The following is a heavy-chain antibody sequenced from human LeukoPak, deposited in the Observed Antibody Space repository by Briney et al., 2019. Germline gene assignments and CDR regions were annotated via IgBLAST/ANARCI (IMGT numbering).Heavy chain of an antibody. CDR1: GGSISRDY. CDR2: IYYTGST. D-gene: IGHD3-16*02. J-gene: IGHJ4*02. V-gene: IGHV4-59*12. Sequence: SETLSLTCTVSGGSISRDYWSWIRQPPGKGLEWIGYIYYTGSTNYNPSLKSRVTISVDTSKNQFSLKLSSVTAADTAVYYCASKVRLGELSPLDYWGQGTLVTVSS. CDR3: ASKVRLGELSPLDY.